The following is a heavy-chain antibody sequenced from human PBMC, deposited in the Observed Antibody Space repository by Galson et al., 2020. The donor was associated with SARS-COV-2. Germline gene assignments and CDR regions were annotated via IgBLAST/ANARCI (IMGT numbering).Heavy chain of an antibody. D-gene: IGHD3-10*01. V-gene: IGHV3-21*01. Sequence: TGGSLRLSCAASGFIFSTYSMNWVRQAPGKGLEWVSSISSSSSYIYYADSVKGRFTISRDNAKNSLYLQMNSLRAEDTAVYYCATWDQRINTVRGVIAYDYWGQGTLVTVSS. CDR3: ATWDQRINTVRGVIAYDY. CDR2: ISSSSSYI. J-gene: IGHJ4*02. CDR1: GFIFSTYS.